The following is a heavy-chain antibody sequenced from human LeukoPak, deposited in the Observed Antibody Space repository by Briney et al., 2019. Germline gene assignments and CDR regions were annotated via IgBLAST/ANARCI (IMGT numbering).Heavy chain of an antibody. J-gene: IGHJ4*02. CDR3: ARVPSYYYGSGSYSAFDY. D-gene: IGHD3-10*01. Sequence: GGSLRLSCAASGFTFSSYAMHWVRQAPGKGLEGVAVISYDGSNKYYADSVKGRFTISRDNSKNTLYLQMNSLRAEDTAVYYCARVPSYYYGSGSYSAFDYWGQGTLVTVSS. V-gene: IGHV3-30-3*01. CDR1: GFTFSSYA. CDR2: ISYDGSNK.